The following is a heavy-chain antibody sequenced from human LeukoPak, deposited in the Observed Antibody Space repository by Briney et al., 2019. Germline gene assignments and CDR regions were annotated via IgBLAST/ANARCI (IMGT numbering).Heavy chain of an antibody. D-gene: IGHD2-2*01. CDR2: MNPNSGNT. Sequence: ASVNVSCKASGYTFTSYDINWVRQAPGQGLEWMGWMNPNSGNTGYAQKFQGRVTMTRNTSISTAYMELSSLRSEDTAVYYCARGVPAAWGYYYYGMDVWGQGTTVTVSS. CDR1: GYTFTSYD. V-gene: IGHV1-8*01. J-gene: IGHJ6*02. CDR3: ARGVPAAWGYYYYGMDV.